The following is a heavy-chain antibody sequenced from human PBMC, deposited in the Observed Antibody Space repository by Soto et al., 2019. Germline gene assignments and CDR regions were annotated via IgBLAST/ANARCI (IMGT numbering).Heavy chain of an antibody. CDR3: PRNESSNIYGMDV. CDR2: ISSSSFSI. V-gene: IGHV3-21*01. Sequence: XGSLSLSFAASGFTVSSYNMNWVRQAPGKGLEWVSSISSSSFSINYADSVKGRFSISRDNAQNSLHLQMSNLRAEDTAVYYCPRNESSNIYGMDVWGQGTTVTVSS. J-gene: IGHJ6*02. D-gene: IGHD6-6*01. CDR1: GFTVSSYN.